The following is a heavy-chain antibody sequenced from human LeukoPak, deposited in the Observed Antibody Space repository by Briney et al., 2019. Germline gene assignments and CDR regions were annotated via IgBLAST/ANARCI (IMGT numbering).Heavy chain of an antibody. Sequence: PGGSLRLSCAASGFTFSSYSMNWVRQAPGKGLEWVSSISSSSSYIYYADSVKGRFTISRDNAKNSLYLQMNSLRAEDTAVYYCARDLSWFGDFNWFDPCGQGTLVTVSS. V-gene: IGHV3-21*01. D-gene: IGHD3-10*01. J-gene: IGHJ5*02. CDR2: ISSSSSYI. CDR3: ARDLSWFGDFNWFDP. CDR1: GFTFSSYS.